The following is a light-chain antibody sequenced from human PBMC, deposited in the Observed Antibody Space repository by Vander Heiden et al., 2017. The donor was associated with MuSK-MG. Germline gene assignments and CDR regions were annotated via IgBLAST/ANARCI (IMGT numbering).Light chain of an antibody. J-gene: IGKJ3*01. CDR3: QKYNSALFT. CDR1: KGISNY. CDR2: AAS. Sequence: IQMTQSPSSLSASVGDRVTITCRASKGISNYLAWYQQKPGKVPKLLIYAASTLQSGVPSRFSGSGSGTDFTLTISSLQPEDVATYYCQKYNSALFTFGPGTKVDIK. V-gene: IGKV1-27*01.